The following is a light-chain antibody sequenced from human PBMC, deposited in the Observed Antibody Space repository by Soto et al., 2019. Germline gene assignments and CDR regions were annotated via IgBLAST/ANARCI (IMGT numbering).Light chain of an antibody. CDR3: SSYTTNITPVV. Sequence: QSVLTQPASVSGSPGQSITISCTGTSSDVGAFNYVSWYQQHPGKAPKLMIYEVTNRPSGVSNRFSGSKSGNTASLTISGLLAEDEAAYYCSSYTTNITPVVFGGGTQLTVL. J-gene: IGLJ2*01. CDR1: SSDVGAFNY. V-gene: IGLV2-14*01. CDR2: EVT.